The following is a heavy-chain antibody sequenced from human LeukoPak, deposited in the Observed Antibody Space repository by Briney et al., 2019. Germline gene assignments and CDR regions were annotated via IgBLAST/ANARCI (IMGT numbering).Heavy chain of an antibody. V-gene: IGHV4-59*08. Sequence: SETLSLTCTVSGDSISRYYWSWIRQPPGKGLEWIGYIYYSGSTNYNPSLKSRVTISVDTSKNQFSLKLSSVTAADTAVYYCARTRYYYGSRSYGAPYYFDYWGQGTLVTVSS. J-gene: IGHJ4*02. CDR2: IYYSGST. CDR1: GDSISRYY. CDR3: ARTRYYYGSRSYGAPYYFDY. D-gene: IGHD3-10*01.